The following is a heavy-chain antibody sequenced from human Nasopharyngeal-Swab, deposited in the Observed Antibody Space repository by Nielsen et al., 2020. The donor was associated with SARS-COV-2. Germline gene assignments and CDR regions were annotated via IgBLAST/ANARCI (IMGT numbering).Heavy chain of an antibody. J-gene: IGHJ6*02. V-gene: IGHV4-31*03. CDR1: GGSISSGGYY. CDR2: IYYSGST. Sequence: SETLSLTCTVSGGSISSGGYYWSWIRQHPGKGLEWIGYIYYSGSTYYNPSLKSRVTISVDTSKNQFSLKLSSVTAADTAVYYCARDLRTMGYYYGMDVWGQGTTVTVSS. CDR3: ARDLRTMGYYYGMDV. D-gene: IGHD3-10*01.